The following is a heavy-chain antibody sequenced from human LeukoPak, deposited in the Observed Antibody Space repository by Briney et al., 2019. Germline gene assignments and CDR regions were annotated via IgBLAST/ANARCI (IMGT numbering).Heavy chain of an antibody. CDR2: IRSTGSSI. J-gene: IGHJ4*02. Sequence: PGGSLRLSCAASGFTFNTYSMHWVRQAPGKGLEWVSYIRSTGSSIYYADSVKGRFTISRDNGKNSLFLQMNSLRAEDTAVYYCARDCGYSDDMFYYFDYWGQGTLVTVSS. V-gene: IGHV3-48*01. CDR3: ARDCGYSDDMFYYFDY. CDR1: GFTFNTYS. D-gene: IGHD5-18*01.